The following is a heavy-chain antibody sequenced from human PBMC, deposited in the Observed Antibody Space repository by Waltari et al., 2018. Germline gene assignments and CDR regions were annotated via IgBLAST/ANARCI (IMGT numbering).Heavy chain of an antibody. CDR2: IIPLFVTT. CDR3: ARSYYYDRRANYPSLGAFDS. Sequence: QVQLVQSGAEVKHPGSSMKVPCKASGDTFRRYAFSWVLQAPGQGLEWLGVIIPLFVTTNYAQKFQGRATMTAAEPTSTAYVELRGLKSEETAVYFFARSYYYDRRANYPSLGAFDSWGQGTLVTVAS. V-gene: IGHV1-69*12. D-gene: IGHD3-22*01. CDR1: GDTFRRYA. J-gene: IGHJ4*02.